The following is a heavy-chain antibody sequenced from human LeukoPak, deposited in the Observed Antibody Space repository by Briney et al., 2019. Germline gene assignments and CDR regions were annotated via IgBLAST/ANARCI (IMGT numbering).Heavy chain of an antibody. V-gene: IGHV3-23*01. CDR1: GLTLSRYA. CDR2: ISPSGDST. CDR3: VKKVYYYMDV. J-gene: IGHJ6*03. Sequence: TGGSLRLSCAASGLTLSRYAVNSARQAPGRGLEWVSYISPSGDSTVYAESVKGRFTISRDNSKNMLYQQMDSLRADDTAIYFWVKKVYYYMDVWGKGTTVTVSS.